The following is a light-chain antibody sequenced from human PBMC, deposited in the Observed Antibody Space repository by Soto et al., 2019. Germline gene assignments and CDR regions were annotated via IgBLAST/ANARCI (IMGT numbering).Light chain of an antibody. CDR3: LQDYDYPRT. Sequence: AIQLTSSPSSLSASVGDRVTITCRASQGIRNELGWYQEKQGKPHKXXIYAASSLQSGVPSRFSGIPYGTSVTITLRSLQPEDGSTYDALQDYDYPRTFGQGTKV. V-gene: IGKV1-6*01. J-gene: IGKJ1*01. CDR2: AAS. CDR1: QGIRNE.